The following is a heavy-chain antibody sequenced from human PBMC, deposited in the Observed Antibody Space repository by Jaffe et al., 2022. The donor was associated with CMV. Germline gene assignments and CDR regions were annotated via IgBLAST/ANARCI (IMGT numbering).Heavy chain of an antibody. CDR2: ISSSSSYI. J-gene: IGHJ4*02. D-gene: IGHD3-3*01. V-gene: IGHV3-21*01. Sequence: EVQLVESGGGLVKPGGSLRLSCAASGFTFSSYSMNWVRQAPGKGLEWVSSISSSSSYIYYADSVKGRFTISRDNAKNSLYLQMNSLRAEDTAVYYCARDDDFWSGYSSIDYWGQGTLVTVSS. CDR1: GFTFSSYS. CDR3: ARDDDFWSGYSSIDY.